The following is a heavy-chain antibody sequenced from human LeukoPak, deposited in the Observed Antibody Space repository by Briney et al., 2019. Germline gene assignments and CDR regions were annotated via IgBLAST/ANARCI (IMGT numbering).Heavy chain of an antibody. V-gene: IGHV4-59*01. CDR2: IYYSGST. D-gene: IGHD3-3*01. CDR1: GGSISSYY. J-gene: IGHJ4*02. CDR3: ARGKAEYYDFWSGTIFDY. Sequence: PSETLSLTCTVSGGSISSYYWSWIRQPPGKGLEWIGYIYYSGSTYYNPSLKSRVTISVDTSKNQFSLKLSSVTAADTAVYYCARGKAEYYDFWSGTIFDYWGQGTLVTVSS.